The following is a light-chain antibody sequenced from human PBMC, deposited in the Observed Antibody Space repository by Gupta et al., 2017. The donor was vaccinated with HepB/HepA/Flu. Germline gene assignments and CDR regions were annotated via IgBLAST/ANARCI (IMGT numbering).Light chain of an antibody. V-gene: IGLV1-40*01. Sequence: QSVLTQPPALSGTPWQRVTISCTGSISNIVAGYHVHWYQQLPGTAPKLLIDCNTNRPSGVTDRLSCGKSGAYASPAINGLQAEEEADYYCQSFDSRLNLIVFGGGTKLTVL. CDR2: CNT. CDR3: QSFDSRLNLIV. J-gene: IGLJ3*02. CDR1: ISNIVAGYH.